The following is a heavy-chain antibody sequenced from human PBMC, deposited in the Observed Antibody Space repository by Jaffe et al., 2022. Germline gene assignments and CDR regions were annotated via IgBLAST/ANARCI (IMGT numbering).Heavy chain of an antibody. V-gene: IGHV3-23*01. D-gene: IGHD3-16*02. Sequence: EVQLLESGGGLVQPGGSLRLSCAASGFTFSSYAMSWVRQAPGKGLEWVSAISGSGGSTYYADSVKGRFTISRDNSKNTLYLQMNSLRAEDTAVYYCAKFVEYDYIWGSYRYEMFDYWGQGTLVTVSS. CDR2: ISGSGGST. J-gene: IGHJ4*02. CDR3: AKFVEYDYIWGSYRYEMFDY. CDR1: GFTFSSYA.